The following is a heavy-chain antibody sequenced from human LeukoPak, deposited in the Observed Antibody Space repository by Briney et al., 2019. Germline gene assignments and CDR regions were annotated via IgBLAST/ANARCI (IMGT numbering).Heavy chain of an antibody. Sequence: GASVKVSCKASGYTFTGYYMHWVRQAPGQGLEWMGWINPNSGGTNYAQKFQGWVTMTRDTSISTAYMELSRLRSDDTAVYYCAVVSVGAVAGTGAFDIWGQGTMVTVSS. J-gene: IGHJ3*02. CDR2: INPNSGGT. D-gene: IGHD6-19*01. V-gene: IGHV1-2*04. CDR3: AVVSVGAVAGTGAFDI. CDR1: GYTFTGYY.